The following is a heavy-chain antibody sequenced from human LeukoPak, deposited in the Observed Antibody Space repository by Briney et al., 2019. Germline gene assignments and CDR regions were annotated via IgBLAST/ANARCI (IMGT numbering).Heavy chain of an antibody. V-gene: IGHV1-18*01. CDR2: VSAYNGNT. J-gene: IGHJ1*01. CDR3: ARVDGSGFWSAGQYFQH. CDR1: GYTFTSFG. Sequence: ASVKVSCKASGYTFTSFGISWVRQAPGQGLEWMGWVSAYNGNTNFAQKLQGRVAMTTDTSTSTAYMELRSLRSDDTAVYYCARVDGSGFWSAGQYFQHWGQGTLVTVSS. D-gene: IGHD3-3*01.